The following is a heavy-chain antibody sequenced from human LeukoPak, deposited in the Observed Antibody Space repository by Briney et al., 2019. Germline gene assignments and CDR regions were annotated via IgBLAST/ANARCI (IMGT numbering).Heavy chain of an antibody. CDR2: ISSDSRYI. J-gene: IGHJ4*02. CDR3: ARGSYGDYEY. V-gene: IGHV3-21*01. CDR1: GFTFSTYT. Sequence: GGSLRLSCAASGFTFSTYTMNWVRQAPGKGLEWVSSISSDSRYICYVDSVKGRFTISRDNAKNSLYLQMNSLRAEDTAVYYCARGSYGDYEYWGQGTLVTVFS. D-gene: IGHD4-17*01.